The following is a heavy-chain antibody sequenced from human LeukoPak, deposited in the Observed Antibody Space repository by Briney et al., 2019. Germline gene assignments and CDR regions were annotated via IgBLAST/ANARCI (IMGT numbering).Heavy chain of an antibody. V-gene: IGHV3-9*01. CDR2: ITWNSGSV. Sequence: PGRSLRLSCAASGFTFGDYAMHWVRQAPGKGLEWVSGITWNSGSVVYAGSVKGRFTISRDNAKNSLYLQMNSLRAEDTAFYYCTKSQSSISSIEYFHHWGQGTLVTVSS. CDR1: GFTFGDYA. D-gene: IGHD6-6*01. J-gene: IGHJ1*01. CDR3: TKSQSSISSIEYFHH.